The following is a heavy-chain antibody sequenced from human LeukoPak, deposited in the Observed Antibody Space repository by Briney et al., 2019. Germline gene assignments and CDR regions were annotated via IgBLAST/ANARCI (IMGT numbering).Heavy chain of an antibody. CDR1: GFTFSSYS. J-gene: IGHJ4*02. CDR2: ISSSGSTI. CDR3: ARVLRIAAELDY. Sequence: GGSLRLSCAASGFTFSSYSMNWVRQAPGKGLEWVSYISSSGSTIYYADSVKGRFTISRDNAKNSLYLQMNSLRAEDTAVYYCARVLRIAAELDYWGQGTLVTVSS. V-gene: IGHV3-48*04. D-gene: IGHD6-13*01.